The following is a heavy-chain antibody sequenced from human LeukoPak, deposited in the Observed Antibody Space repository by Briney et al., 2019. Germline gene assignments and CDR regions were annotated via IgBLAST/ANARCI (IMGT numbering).Heavy chain of an antibody. J-gene: IGHJ6*02. CDR1: GGTFSSYD. Sequence: SVKVSCKASGGTFSSYDISWVRQAPGQGLEWMGGIIPIFGTANYAQKFQGRVTITADESTSTAYTELSSLRSEDTAVYYCARPDIVVVPAATYYGMDVWGQGTTVTVSS. V-gene: IGHV1-69*13. CDR3: ARPDIVVVPAATYYGMDV. CDR2: IIPIFGTA. D-gene: IGHD2-2*01.